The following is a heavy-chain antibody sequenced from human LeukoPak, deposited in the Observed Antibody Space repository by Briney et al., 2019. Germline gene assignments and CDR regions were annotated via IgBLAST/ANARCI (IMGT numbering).Heavy chain of an antibody. CDR3: ARGYGSGRAYYFDY. V-gene: IGHV3-33*01. CDR2: ILYDGSNE. Sequence: ERSLRLSCAASGFTFSNYGMHWVRQAPGKGLEWVALILYDGSNEYYAESVKGRFTLSRDSSENTLYLQMNSLRAEDTAVYYCARGYGSGRAYYFDYWGQGTLVTVSS. CDR1: GFTFSNYG. D-gene: IGHD3-10*01. J-gene: IGHJ4*02.